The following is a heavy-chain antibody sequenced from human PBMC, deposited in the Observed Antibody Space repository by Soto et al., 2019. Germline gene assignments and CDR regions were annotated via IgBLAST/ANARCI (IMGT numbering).Heavy chain of an antibody. D-gene: IGHD3-10*01. CDR3: ARGKGTHRY. V-gene: IGHV4-59*01. CDR2: IFYNGTT. CDR1: GVSLTSYY. J-gene: IGHJ4*02. Sequence: PSETLSVTCSVSGVSLTSYYWSWIRQTPGKTLEWIGCIFYNGTTNYNPSLKSRVTISLDMSKNQFSLKLNSVTAEDTALYYCARGKGTHRYWGQGTL.